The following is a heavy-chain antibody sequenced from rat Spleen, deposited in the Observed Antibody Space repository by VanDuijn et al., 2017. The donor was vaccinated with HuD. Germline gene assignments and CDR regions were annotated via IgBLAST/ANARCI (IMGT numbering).Heavy chain of an antibody. CDR2: IWTGGST. CDR1: GFSLTNYH. Sequence: QVQLKESGPGLVQPSQTLSLTCTVSGFSLTNYHVTWVRQPPGKGLEWMGVIWTGGSTAYNSLLNSRLSISRDTSKSQVFLRMHSLQTEDTATYYCARAGYHFDYWGQGVMVTVSP. D-gene: IGHD1-4*01. V-gene: IGHV2-43*01. J-gene: IGHJ2*01. CDR3: ARAGYHFDY.